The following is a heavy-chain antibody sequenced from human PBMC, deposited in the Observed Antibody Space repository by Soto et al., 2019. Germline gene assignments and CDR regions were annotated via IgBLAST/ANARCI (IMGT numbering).Heavy chain of an antibody. Sequence: SETLSLTCAVYGGSFSGYYWSWVRQPPGKGLEWIGEINHSGSTNYNPSLKSRVTISVDTSKNQFSLKLSSVTAADTAVYYCAMQYYYDSSGYTPSANYYYGMDVWGQGTTVTVSS. J-gene: IGHJ6*02. CDR1: GGSFSGYY. CDR2: INHSGST. V-gene: IGHV4-34*01. CDR3: AMQYYYDSSGYTPSANYYYGMDV. D-gene: IGHD3-22*01.